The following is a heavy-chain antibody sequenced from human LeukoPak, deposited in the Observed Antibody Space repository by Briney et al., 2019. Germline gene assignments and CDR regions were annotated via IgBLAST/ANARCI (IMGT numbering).Heavy chain of an antibody. CDR3: ATPSSTSCCDAFDI. CDR2: ISSGSTYI. J-gene: IGHJ3*02. CDR1: GFTFSSYS. V-gene: IGHV3-21*01. Sequence: PGGSLRLSCAASGFTFSSYSMNWVRQAPGKGLEWVSSISSGSTYIYYADSVKGRFTIPRDNAKNSLYLQMNRLRDEDTAVYYCATPSSTSCCDAFDIWGQGTMVTVS. D-gene: IGHD2-2*01.